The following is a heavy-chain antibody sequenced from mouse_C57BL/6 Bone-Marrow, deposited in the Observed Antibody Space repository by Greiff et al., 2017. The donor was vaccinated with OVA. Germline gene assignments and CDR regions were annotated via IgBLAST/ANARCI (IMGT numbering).Heavy chain of an antibody. CDR2: IRSKSSNYAT. Sequence: EVHLVESGGGLVQPKGSLKLSCAASGFTFNTYAMHWVRQAPGKGLEWVARIRSKSSNYATYYADSVKDRFTISRDDSQSMLYLQMNNLKTEDTAMYYCVRPRIYYYGSSLSWFAYWGQGTLVTVSA. CDR1: GFTFNTYA. CDR3: VRPRIYYYGSSLSWFAY. D-gene: IGHD1-1*01. J-gene: IGHJ3*01. V-gene: IGHV10-3*01.